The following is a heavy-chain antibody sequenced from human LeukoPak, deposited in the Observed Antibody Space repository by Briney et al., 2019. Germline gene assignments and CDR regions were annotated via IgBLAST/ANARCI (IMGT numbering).Heavy chain of an antibody. CDR2: IYSSGST. CDR3: ARVDYYYYGMDV. CDR1: GFTVSGNY. V-gene: IGHV3-53*01. J-gene: IGHJ6*02. Sequence: QPGGSLRLSCAASGFTVSGNYMSWVRQAPGKGLEWVSVIYSSGSTYYADSVKGRFTISRDNSKNTLYLQVNSLRAEDTAVYYCARVDYYYYGMDVWGQGTTVTVSS.